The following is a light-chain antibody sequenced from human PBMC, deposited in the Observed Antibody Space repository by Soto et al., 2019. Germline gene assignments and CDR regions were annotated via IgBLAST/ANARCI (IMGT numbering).Light chain of an antibody. Sequence: EIVMTQSPLSLSFTPGEPASISCRSSQRLLHRNGNIFFAWYLQQPGQPPQLLIYLGFNRASGVPDRVSGSESGTHFTLKISRVEAEDVGDSYCMQALETPCTFGQGTKLEIK. CDR2: LGF. CDR1: QRLLHRNGNIF. V-gene: IGKV2-28*01. J-gene: IGKJ2*02. CDR3: MQALETPCT.